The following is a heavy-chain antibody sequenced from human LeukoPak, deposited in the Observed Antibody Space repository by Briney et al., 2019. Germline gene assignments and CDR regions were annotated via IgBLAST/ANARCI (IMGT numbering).Heavy chain of an antibody. CDR3: ARLVSGYSTSTLYFQH. CDR2: IYHSGST. D-gene: IGHD6-13*01. Sequence: SQTLSLTCTVSGGSISSGGYYWSWIRQPPGKGLEWIGYIYHSGSTYYNPSLKSRVTISVDTSKNQFSLKLSSVTAADTALYYCARLVSGYSTSTLYFQHWGQGTLVTVSS. J-gene: IGHJ1*01. CDR1: GGSISSGGYY. V-gene: IGHV4-30-2*02.